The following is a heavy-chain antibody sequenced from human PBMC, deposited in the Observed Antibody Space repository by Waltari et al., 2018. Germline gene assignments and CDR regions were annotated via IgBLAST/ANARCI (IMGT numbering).Heavy chain of an antibody. CDR2: IKEDGTEQ. V-gene: IGHV3-7*01. Sequence: EGQLVESGGGLVQPGGSLRLSCAASGITFSNSWMNWVRQDPGKGLEWVANIKEDGTEQNSVDSVTGRFTISRDNTKNLLYLQMNSLRAEDTAVYYCARGAYNMDVWGKGTTVIVSS. CDR1: GITFSNSW. J-gene: IGHJ6*03. CDR3: ARGAYNMDV.